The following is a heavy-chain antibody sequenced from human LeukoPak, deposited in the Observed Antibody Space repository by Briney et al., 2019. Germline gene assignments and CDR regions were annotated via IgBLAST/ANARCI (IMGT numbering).Heavy chain of an antibody. D-gene: IGHD4/OR15-4a*01. CDR1: EFTFSNYA. Sequence: GGSLRLSCEASEFTFSNYAMSWVRQAPGKGLEWVANINLDGSQKYYVDSLKGRFTISRDNAKNSLYLQMNSLRAEDTAVYYCARDVDYANPRHDYWGQGTLVTVSS. J-gene: IGHJ4*02. CDR2: INLDGSQK. CDR3: ARDVDYANPRHDY. V-gene: IGHV3-7*01.